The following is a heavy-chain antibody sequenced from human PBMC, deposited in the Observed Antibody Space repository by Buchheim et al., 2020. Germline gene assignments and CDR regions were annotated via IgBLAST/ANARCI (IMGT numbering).Heavy chain of an antibody. V-gene: IGHV3-73*01. D-gene: IGHD6-13*01. CDR1: GFAFSGSA. CDR2: IRNKANKYAT. CDR3: TGGPAAGNDY. Sequence: EVQLVESGGGLVQPGGSLKLSCAASGFAFSGSAIHWVRQASGKGLEWLGRIRNKANKYATRYTESVKGRFNISRDDSKNTAYLEMNSLKTEDTALYYCTGGPAAGNDYWGQGTL. J-gene: IGHJ4*02.